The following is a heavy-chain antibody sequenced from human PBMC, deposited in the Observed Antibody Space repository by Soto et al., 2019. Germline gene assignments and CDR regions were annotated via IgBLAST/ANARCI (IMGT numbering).Heavy chain of an antibody. V-gene: IGHV1-18*01. CDR1: GYTFTSYG. Sequence: VQLVQSGAEVKKPGASVKVSCKASGYTFTSYGISWVRQAPGQELEWMGWISAYNGNTNYAKKLQGRVTMTEGTSTRTAYRELRSLSSDDTAVYYCARVVSDIFTGYPPRPDYWCQGTLVPVSS. J-gene: IGHJ4*02. CDR3: ARVVSDIFTGYPPRPDY. D-gene: IGHD3-9*01. CDR2: ISAYNGNT.